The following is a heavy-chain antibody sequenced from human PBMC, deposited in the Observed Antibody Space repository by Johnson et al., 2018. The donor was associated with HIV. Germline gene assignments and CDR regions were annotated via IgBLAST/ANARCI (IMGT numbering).Heavy chain of an antibody. CDR3: ARVGSGSYYARDAFDV. V-gene: IGHV3-64*07. J-gene: IGHJ3*01. D-gene: IGHD3-10*01. Sequence: VPLVESGGDLVQPGGSLRLSCVASGFTFSNYAMHCVRQAPGKGLEFVAAIDSNGGGTYYADSVQGRFTLSRDNSKNTLYLQMGSLRVEDMAVYYCARVGSGSYYARDAFDVWGQGTMVTVSS. CDR1: GFTFSNYA. CDR2: IDSNGGGT.